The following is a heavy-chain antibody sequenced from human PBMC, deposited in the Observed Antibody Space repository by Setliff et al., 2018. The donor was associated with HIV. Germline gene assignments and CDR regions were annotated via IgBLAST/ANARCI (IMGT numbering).Heavy chain of an antibody. CDR3: ARGRQGLYYYSNGFSRGRYYDL. CDR1: GGSFSGYY. J-gene: IGHJ4*02. Sequence: PSETLSLTCAVYGGSFSGYYWSWIRQPPGKGLEWIGEINESGTSNSNPSLESRVTMSVDASKTHFSLKLSSVTAADTALYFCARGRQGLYYYSNGFSRGRYYDLWGQGTLVTVSS. CDR2: INESGTS. V-gene: IGHV4-34*01. D-gene: IGHD3-22*01.